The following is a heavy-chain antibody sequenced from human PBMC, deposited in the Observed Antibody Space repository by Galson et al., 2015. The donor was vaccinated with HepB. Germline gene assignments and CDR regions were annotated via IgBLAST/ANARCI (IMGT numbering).Heavy chain of an antibody. V-gene: IGHV1-69*01. CDR2: IIPIFGTA. J-gene: IGHJ5*02. CDR3: ATDSDFWSGPYRSWFDP. D-gene: IGHD3-3*01. CDR1: GGTFSSYA. Sequence: KVSCKASGGTFSSYAISWVRQAPGQGLEWMGGIIPIFGTANYAQKFQGRVTITADESTSTAYMELSSLRSEDTAVYYCATDSDFWSGPYRSWFDPWGQGTLVTVSS.